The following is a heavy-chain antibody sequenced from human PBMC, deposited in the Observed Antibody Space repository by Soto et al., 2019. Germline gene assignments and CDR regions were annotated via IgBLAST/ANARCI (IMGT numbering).Heavy chain of an antibody. D-gene: IGHD3-9*01. V-gene: IGHV4-34*01. J-gene: IGHJ4*02. CDR2: INHSGST. CDR3: ARGTGYYFDY. CDR1: GGSFSGYY. Sequence: SETLSLTCAVYGGSFSGYYWSWIRQPPGKGLEWIGEINHSGSTNYNPSLKSRVTISVDTSKNQFSLKLSSVTAADTAVYYCARGTGYYFDYWGQGTLVTVSS.